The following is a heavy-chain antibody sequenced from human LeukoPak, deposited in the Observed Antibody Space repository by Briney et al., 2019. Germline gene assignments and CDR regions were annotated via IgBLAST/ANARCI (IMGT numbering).Heavy chain of an antibody. Sequence: GGSLRLSCAASRFTFSSSAMSWVRQAPGQGLEWVSAICTSGSDTYYAASVKGRFTISRDNSQNTLYLQMNSLRAEDTAVYFCAKVLKIRGGDGRLYYYGMDVWGQGTTVTVSS. CDR1: RFTFSSSA. CDR2: ICTSGSDT. V-gene: IGHV3-23*01. CDR3: AKVLKIRGGDGRLYYYGMDV. D-gene: IGHD2-15*01. J-gene: IGHJ6*02.